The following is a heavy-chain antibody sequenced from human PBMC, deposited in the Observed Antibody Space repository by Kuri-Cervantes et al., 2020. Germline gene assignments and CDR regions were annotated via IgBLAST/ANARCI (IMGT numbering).Heavy chain of an antibody. CDR1: GFTFSNYD. CDR3: AKDDLTSLIHYFDS. Sequence: GESLKISCAASGFTFSNYDIHWVRQAPGKGLEWVAVISYDGSNKYYADSVKGRFTISRDNSENTLYLQMNSLRAEDTAVYYCAKDDLTSLIHYFDSWGQGTLVTVSS. CDR2: ISYDGSNK. D-gene: IGHD5-18*01. V-gene: IGHV3-30*18. J-gene: IGHJ4*02.